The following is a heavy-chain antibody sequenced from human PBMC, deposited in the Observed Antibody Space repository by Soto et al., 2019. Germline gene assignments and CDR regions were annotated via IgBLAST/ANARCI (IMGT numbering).Heavy chain of an antibody. J-gene: IGHJ4*02. CDR3: ARDAPPADY. CDR1: GYTFTSYA. V-gene: IGHV1-18*01. CDR2: ISAYNGNT. Sequence: QVQLVQSGAXVXXPGASVKVSCKASGYTFTSYAISWVRQAPGQGLEWMGWISAYNGNTNYAQKLQGRVTMTTDTSTSTDYMELRSLRSDDTAVYYCARDAPPADYWGQGTLVTVSS.